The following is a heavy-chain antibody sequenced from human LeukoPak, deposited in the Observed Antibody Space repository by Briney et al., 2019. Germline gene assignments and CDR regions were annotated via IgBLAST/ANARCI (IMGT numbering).Heavy chain of an antibody. J-gene: IGHJ3*02. CDR1: GGSISSYY. V-gene: IGHV4-59*01. Sequence: SETLSLTCTVSGGSISSYYWNWVRQPPGKGLEWIGYIHYSGSTNYNPSLKSRVTISVDTSKNQFSLKLSSVAAADTAVYYCASLIAATDAFDIWGQGTMVTVSS. CDR3: ASLIAATDAFDI. CDR2: IHYSGST. D-gene: IGHD6-13*01.